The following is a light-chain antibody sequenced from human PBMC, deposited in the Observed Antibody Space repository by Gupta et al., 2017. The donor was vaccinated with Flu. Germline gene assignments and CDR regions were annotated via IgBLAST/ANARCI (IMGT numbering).Light chain of an antibody. J-gene: IGLJ3*02. CDR2: EGS. CDR3: CSYAGSSTWV. CDR1: SSDVGSDNL. Sequence: QSALTQSASVSGSPGQSITISCTGTSSDVGSDNLVSWYQQHPGKAPNLMIYEGSRRPAGVSGRFSGSKAGNTASVTISGLQAEDEADYYCCSYAGSSTWVFGGGTKLTVL. V-gene: IGLV2-23*01.